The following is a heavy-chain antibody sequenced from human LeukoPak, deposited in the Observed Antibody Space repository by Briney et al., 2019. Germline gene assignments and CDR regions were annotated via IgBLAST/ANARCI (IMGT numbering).Heavy chain of an antibody. V-gene: IGHV1-18*01. CDR1: GYTFTSYG. D-gene: IGHD3-22*01. CDR2: ISAYNGNT. Sequence: ASVKVSCKASGYTFTSYGFSWVRQAPGQGLEWMGWISAYNGNTNYAQKLQGRVTMTTDTSTSTAYMELRSLRSDDTAVYYCARVPYDSSGYYFDYWGQGTLVTVSS. J-gene: IGHJ4*02. CDR3: ARVPYDSSGYYFDY.